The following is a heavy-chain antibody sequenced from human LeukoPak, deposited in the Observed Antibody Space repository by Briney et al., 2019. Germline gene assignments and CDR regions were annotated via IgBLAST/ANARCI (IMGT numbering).Heavy chain of an antibody. D-gene: IGHD3-10*01. Sequence: GGSLRLSCAVSGSTFSSYAMSWVRQAPGKGLEWVSAISGSGGSTYYAASVKGRFTISRDNSKNTLYLQMNSLRAEDTAVYYCAKEPPHSLWSLRETYYYYMDVWGKGTTVTVSS. CDR1: GSTFSSYA. CDR3: AKEPPHSLWSLRETYYYYMDV. V-gene: IGHV3-23*01. J-gene: IGHJ6*03. CDR2: ISGSGGST.